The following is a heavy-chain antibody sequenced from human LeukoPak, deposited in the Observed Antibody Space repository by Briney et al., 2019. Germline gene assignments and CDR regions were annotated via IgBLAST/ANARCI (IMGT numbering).Heavy chain of an antibody. CDR3: ARVSSSSWTFDY. V-gene: IGHV4-59*01. J-gene: IGHJ4*02. Sequence: QASETLSLTCTVSGGSISSYYWSWIRQPPGKGLERIGDIYYSGSTNYNPSLKSRVTISVDTSKNQFSLKLSSVTAADTAVYYCARVSSSSWTFDYWGQGTLVTVSS. CDR2: IYYSGST. D-gene: IGHD6-13*01. CDR1: GGSISSYY.